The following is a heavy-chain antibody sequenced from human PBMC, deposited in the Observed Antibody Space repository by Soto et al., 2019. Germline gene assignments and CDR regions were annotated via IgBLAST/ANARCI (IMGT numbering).Heavy chain of an antibody. CDR1: GYSFTSYW. CDR2: IYPGDSDT. J-gene: IGHJ3*02. D-gene: IGHD3-22*01. CDR3: ARPPRYYYDSSGYLTNDAFDI. V-gene: IGHV5-51*01. Sequence: GESLKISCKGSGYSFTSYWIGWVRQMPGKGLEWMGIIYPGDSDTRYSPSFQGQVTISADKSISTAYLQWSSLKASDTAMYYCARPPRYYYDSSGYLTNDAFDIWGQGTMVTVSS.